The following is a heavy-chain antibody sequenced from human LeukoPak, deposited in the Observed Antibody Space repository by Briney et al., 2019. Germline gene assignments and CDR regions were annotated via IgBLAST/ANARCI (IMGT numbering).Heavy chain of an antibody. CDR2: IYTSGST. Sequence: TETLSLTCTVSGGSISSYYWSWIRQPAGKGLEWIGRIYTSGSTNYNPSLKSRVTMTVDTSKNQYSLKLSSVTAADTAVYYCARGGETRTRNAFDIWGQGTMVTVSS. D-gene: IGHD3-10*01. J-gene: IGHJ3*02. CDR1: GGSISSYY. CDR3: ARGGETRTRNAFDI. V-gene: IGHV4-4*07.